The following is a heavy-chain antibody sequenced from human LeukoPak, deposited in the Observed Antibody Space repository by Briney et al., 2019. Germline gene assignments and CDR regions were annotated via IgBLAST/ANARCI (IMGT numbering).Heavy chain of an antibody. CDR1: GGSISSGSYY. CDR2: IYYSGST. Sequence: SETLSLTCTVSGGSISSGSYYWGWIRQPPGKGLEWIGSIYYSGSTYCNPSLKSRVTISVDTSKNQFSLKLSSVTAADTAVYYCARDRAGRRIVSANFDYWGQGTLVTVSS. CDR3: ARDRAGRRIVSANFDY. D-gene: IGHD5/OR15-5a*01. V-gene: IGHV4-39*07. J-gene: IGHJ4*02.